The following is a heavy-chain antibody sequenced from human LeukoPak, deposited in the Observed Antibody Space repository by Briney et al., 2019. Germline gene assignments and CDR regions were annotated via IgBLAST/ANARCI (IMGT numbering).Heavy chain of an antibody. J-gene: IGHJ4*02. V-gene: IGHV3-33*08. CDR3: ARAGPDILTGYSLDY. D-gene: IGHD3-9*01. Sequence: GGSLRLSCAASGFTFSSYGMHWVRQAPGKGLEWVAVIWYDGSNKYYADSVKGRFTISRDNSKNTLYLQMNSLRAEDTAVYYCARAGPDILTGYSLDYWGQGTLVTVSS. CDR1: GFTFSSYG. CDR2: IWYDGSNK.